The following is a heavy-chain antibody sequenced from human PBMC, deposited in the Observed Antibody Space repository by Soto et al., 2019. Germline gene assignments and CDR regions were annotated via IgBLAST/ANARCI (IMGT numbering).Heavy chain of an antibody. CDR1: GYTFTSYY. D-gene: IGHD6-19*01. CDR2: INPSGGST. J-gene: IGHJ1*01. CDR3: ARDQGIAVAGTGPAEYFQH. V-gene: IGHV1-46*01. Sequence: GASVKVSCKASGYTFTSYYMHWVRQAPGQGLEWMGIINPSGGSTSYAQKFQGRVTMTRDTSTSTVYMELSSLRSEDTAVYYCARDQGIAVAGTGPAEYFQHWGQGTLVTVSS.